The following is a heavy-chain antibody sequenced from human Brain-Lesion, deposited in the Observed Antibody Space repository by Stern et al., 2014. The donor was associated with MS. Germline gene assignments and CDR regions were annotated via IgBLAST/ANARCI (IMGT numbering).Heavy chain of an antibody. V-gene: IGHV1-8*01. CDR1: GYTVSSYD. CDR2: MNPYSGNT. Sequence: VQLVEYGAEVKKPGASVKVSCKASGYTVSSYDITWVRQDSGHGLELLGWMNPYSGNTGYAQKFKGRVSMTSDPSISTVYMELTSLTSDDTAVYFCARAVRNQLLSEYWGQGTLVTVSS. D-gene: IGHD2-2*01. CDR3: ARAVRNQLLSEY. J-gene: IGHJ4*02.